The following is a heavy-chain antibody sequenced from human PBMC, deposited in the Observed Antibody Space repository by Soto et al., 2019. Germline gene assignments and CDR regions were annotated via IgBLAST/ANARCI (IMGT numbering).Heavy chain of an antibody. D-gene: IGHD2-2*01. J-gene: IGHJ4*02. CDR1: GYTLTSYG. V-gene: IGHV1-18*01. Sequence: ASVKVSCKASGYTLTSYGISWVRQAPGQGLEWMGWISAYNGNTNYAQKLQGRVTMTTDTSTSTAYMELRSLRSDDTAVYYCARGPTPYCSSTSCYGPXLDYWGQGPLVTVSS. CDR2: ISAYNGNT. CDR3: ARGPTPYCSSTSCYGPXLDY.